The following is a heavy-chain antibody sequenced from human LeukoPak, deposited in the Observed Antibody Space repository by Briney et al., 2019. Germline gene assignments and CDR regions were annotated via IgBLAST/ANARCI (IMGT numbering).Heavy chain of an antibody. CDR2: ITGTSTTI. D-gene: IGHD3-9*01. CDR1: GFTFGVYS. J-gene: IGHJ4*02. Sequence: GGSLRLSCAASGFTFGVYSMNWVRQAPGKGLEWISYITGTSTTIYYADSVGGRFTISRDNAKNSLYLQLNNLRADDTAVYYCARSTDWYADYWGQGTLVTVSS. CDR3: ARSTDWYADY. V-gene: IGHV3-48*01.